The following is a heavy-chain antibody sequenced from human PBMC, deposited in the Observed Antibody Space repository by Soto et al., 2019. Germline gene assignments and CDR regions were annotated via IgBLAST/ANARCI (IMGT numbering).Heavy chain of an antibody. CDR1: GFTFSDAW. CDR3: TTDFSC. CDR2: IKTNTDGGTT. V-gene: IGHV3-15*01. Sequence: GGSLRLSCAASGFTFSDAWMSWVRQAPGRGLEWVSRIKTNTDGGTTEHAAPVKGRFTISRDDSKNTVYLQMNSLETEDTGLYYCTTDFSCWGQGTLVTVSS. J-gene: IGHJ4*02. D-gene: IGHD3-3*01.